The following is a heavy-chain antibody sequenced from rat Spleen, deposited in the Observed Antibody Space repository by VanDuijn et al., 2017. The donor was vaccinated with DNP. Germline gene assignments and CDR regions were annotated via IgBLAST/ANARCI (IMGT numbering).Heavy chain of an antibody. D-gene: IGHD1-4*01. CDR2: ITYDGRTT. CDR1: GFTFINYD. Sequence: EVQLVESGGGLVQPGRSMKLSCAASGFTFINYDMAWVRQTPKKGLEWVATITYDGRTTYYRDSVKGRFTISRDNAKSTLKLQMDSLRSEDTATYYCTTTRVSSYFDYWGQGVMVTVSS. J-gene: IGHJ2*01. V-gene: IGHV5-7*01. CDR3: TTTRVSSYFDY.